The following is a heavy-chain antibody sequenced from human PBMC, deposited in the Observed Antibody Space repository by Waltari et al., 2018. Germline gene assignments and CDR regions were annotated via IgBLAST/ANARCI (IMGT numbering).Heavy chain of an antibody. Sequence: VQLVDSGGDMVQPGGSLRLSCAASGFTFTRYAMHWVRQAPGEGLEWVSGICGAGMTTYYADAVRCRFTISRDNAKNTVYLQMDSLRVEDTAVYDCAKDVALLVVPAAHDWFDPWGQGTLVTVSS. CDR1: GFTFTRYA. V-gene: IGHV3-23*04. D-gene: IGHD2-2*01. CDR2: ICGAGMTT. CDR3: AKDVALLVVPAAHDWFDP. J-gene: IGHJ5*02.